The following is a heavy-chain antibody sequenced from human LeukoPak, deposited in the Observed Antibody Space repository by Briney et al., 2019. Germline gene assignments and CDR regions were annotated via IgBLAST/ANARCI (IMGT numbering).Heavy chain of an antibody. CDR1: GGTYSSYA. D-gene: IGHD6-13*01. V-gene: IGHV1-69*06. CDR2: IIPIFGTA. Sequence: SVNVSCKSSGGTYSSYAISWVRQAPGKRLEWMGGIIPIFGTAKYAQKFQGRVTINADKHTRTHYMAVSSLRSGDTPVYYCARSLAAARYWLDPWGQGTMVTVSS. CDR3: ARSLAAARYWLDP. J-gene: IGHJ5*02.